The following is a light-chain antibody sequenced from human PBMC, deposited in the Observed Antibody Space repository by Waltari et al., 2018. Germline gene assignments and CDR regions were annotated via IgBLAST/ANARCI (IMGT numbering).Light chain of an antibody. CDR3: SSYAHNNHFV. CDR2: EVT. J-gene: IGLJ1*01. Sequence: QSVLTQPPSATGSPGQSVTISCTGTNSDVGAYNNVSWYQQHPGKVPKLLIYEVTNRPSGVPDRFCGSKSGNTASLTVSGLQADDEADYYCSSYAHNNHFVFGTGTKVTVL. V-gene: IGLV2-8*01. CDR1: NSDVGAYNN.